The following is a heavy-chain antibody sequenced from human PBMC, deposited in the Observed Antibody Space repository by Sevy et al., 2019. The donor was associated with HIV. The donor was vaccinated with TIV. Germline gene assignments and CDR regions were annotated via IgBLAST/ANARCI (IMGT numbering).Heavy chain of an antibody. V-gene: IGHV1-2*02. D-gene: IGHD3-3*01. Sequence: ASVKVSCKTSGYTFTGNYIHWVRQAPGQGLEWMGWINTNSGDTGTKYAQKFQGRVTMTSDRSINTVYMDLTRLSPDDTAVYYCAREGYDLGSGYPAPYFDYWGQGSLVTVSS. CDR3: AREGYDLGSGYPAPYFDY. CDR1: GYTFTGNY. J-gene: IGHJ4*02. CDR2: INTNSGDTGT.